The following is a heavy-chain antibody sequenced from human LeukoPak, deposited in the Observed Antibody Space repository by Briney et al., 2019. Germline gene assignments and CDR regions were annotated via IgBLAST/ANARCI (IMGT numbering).Heavy chain of an antibody. Sequence: SETLSLTCTVSGASISGYYWSWIRQPPGKGLEWIGYIYYSGSTNYNPSLKSRVTISLDRSKNQFSLKLCSVTAADTAVYYCATRGSGSPFDPWGQGTLVTVSS. CDR1: GASISGYY. V-gene: IGHV4-59*01. J-gene: IGHJ5*02. CDR2: IYYSGST. D-gene: IGHD3-10*01. CDR3: ATRGSGSPFDP.